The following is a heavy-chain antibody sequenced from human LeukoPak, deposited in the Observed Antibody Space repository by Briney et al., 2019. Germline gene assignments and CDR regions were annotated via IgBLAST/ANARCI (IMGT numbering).Heavy chain of an antibody. J-gene: IGHJ4*02. CDR3: ARDLTCCGGDCF. D-gene: IGHD2-21*01. CDR2: TNQGGSEK. Sequence: GGSLRLSCAASGFTFSTYWMTWVRQAPGKGLEYVANTNQGGSEKYYVDSVKGRFTISRDNAKNSLYLQMNSLRAEDTAVYYCARDLTCCGGDCFWGQGTLVTVSS. CDR1: GFTFSTYW. V-gene: IGHV3-7*01.